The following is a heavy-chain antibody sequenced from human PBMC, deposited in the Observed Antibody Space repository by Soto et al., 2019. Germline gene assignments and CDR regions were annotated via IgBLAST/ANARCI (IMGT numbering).Heavy chain of an antibody. D-gene: IGHD1-1*01. CDR1: GYTFTSYY. V-gene: IGHV1-46*01. Sequence: QVQLVQSGAEVKKPGASVKLSCKASGYTFTSYYIHWVRQAPGQGLEWMAIIKPNGGSTNYAQKFQGIVTVTRYTSTSTVYMELTSLRSEDTAVYYCARNLATGDYWGQGTLVTVSS. J-gene: IGHJ4*02. CDR3: ARNLATGDY. CDR2: IKPNGGST.